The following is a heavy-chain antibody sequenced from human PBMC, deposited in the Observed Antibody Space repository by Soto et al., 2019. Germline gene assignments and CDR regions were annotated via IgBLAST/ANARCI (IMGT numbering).Heavy chain of an antibody. Sequence: AETLSLTCTVSGGSVSSGSYYWSWIRQPPGKGLEWIGYIYYSGSTNYNPSLKSRITISVDTSKNQFPLKLSSVTAADTAVYYCARGTGTTLIDYWGQGTLVTVSS. CDR2: IYYSGST. CDR3: ARGTGTTLIDY. D-gene: IGHD1-7*01. CDR1: GGSVSSGSYY. V-gene: IGHV4-61*01. J-gene: IGHJ4*02.